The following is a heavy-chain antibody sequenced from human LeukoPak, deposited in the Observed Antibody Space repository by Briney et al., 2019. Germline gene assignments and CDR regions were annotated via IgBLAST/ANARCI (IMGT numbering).Heavy chain of an antibody. V-gene: IGHV1-2*02. CDR3: ARGMGVLVPAATWFDP. Sequence: ASVKVSCKASGYTFFAYYMHWVRQAPGQGLEWMGWINPNSGGTNYAQKFQGRVTMTRDTSISTAYMDLSRLRSDDTAVYYCARGMGVLVPAATWFDPWGQGTLVTVSS. CDR2: INPNSGGT. CDR1: GYTFFAYY. J-gene: IGHJ5*02. D-gene: IGHD2-2*01.